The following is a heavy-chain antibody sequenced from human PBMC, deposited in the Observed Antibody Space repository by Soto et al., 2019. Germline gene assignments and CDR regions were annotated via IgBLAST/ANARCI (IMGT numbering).Heavy chain of an antibody. D-gene: IGHD3-3*01. CDR2: IYCSGST. CDR3: AIHLHRITFSKG. CDR1: GRAISSSSYN. V-gene: IGHV4-39*01. Sequence: QLQLQESGPGLVKPSETLSLTCTVSGRAISSSSYNCGWIRQPPGKGLELIGSIYCSGSTYYNPSIKCRVTISVDTSNNQVSLKLSSVTAADTAVYYCAIHLHRITFSKGWGQGTLVTVSS. J-gene: IGHJ4*02.